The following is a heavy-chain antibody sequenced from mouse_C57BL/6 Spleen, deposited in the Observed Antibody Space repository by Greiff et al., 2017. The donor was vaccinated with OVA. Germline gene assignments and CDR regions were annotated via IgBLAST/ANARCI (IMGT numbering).Heavy chain of an antibody. CDR2: ISDGGSYT. CDR1: GFTFSSYA. Sequence: EVQLVESGGGLVKPGGSLKLSCAASGFTFSSYAMSWVRQTPEKRLEWVATISDGGSYTYYPDNVKGRFTISRDNAKNNLYLQMSHLKSEDTAMDYCARGNWEDAMDYWGQGTSVTVSS. J-gene: IGHJ4*01. V-gene: IGHV5-4*01. D-gene: IGHD4-1*01. CDR3: ARGNWEDAMDY.